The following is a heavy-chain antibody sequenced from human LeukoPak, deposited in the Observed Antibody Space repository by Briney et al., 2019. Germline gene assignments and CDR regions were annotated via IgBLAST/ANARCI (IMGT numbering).Heavy chain of an antibody. J-gene: IGHJ4*02. D-gene: IGHD6-19*01. CDR2: ISANGADT. V-gene: IGHV3-23*01. CDR1: GFTFSSYS. Sequence: GGSLRLSCAASGFTFSSYSMNWVRQAPGKGLEWVSLISANGADTYYTDSVKGRFTISRDDSKNTLYLQMNSLRAEDTAVYYCARGGSSGCLDYWGQGTLVTVSS. CDR3: ARGGSSGCLDY.